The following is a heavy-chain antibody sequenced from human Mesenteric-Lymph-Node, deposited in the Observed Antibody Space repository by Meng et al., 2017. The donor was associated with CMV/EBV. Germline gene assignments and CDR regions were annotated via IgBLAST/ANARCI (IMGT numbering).Heavy chain of an antibody. Sequence: SCKASGGTFRRYAVTWVRQAPGQGLEWMGGIIPIFGTANYAQKFQGRVTITADKSTSTAYMELSSLRSEDTAVYYCASAYSGYAVRYWGQGTLVTVSS. D-gene: IGHD5-12*01. CDR2: IIPIFGTA. CDR3: ASAYSGYAVRY. J-gene: IGHJ4*02. V-gene: IGHV1-69*06. CDR1: GGTFRRYA.